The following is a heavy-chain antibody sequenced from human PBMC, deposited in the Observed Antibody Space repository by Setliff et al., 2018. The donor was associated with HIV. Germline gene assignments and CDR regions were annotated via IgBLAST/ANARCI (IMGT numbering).Heavy chain of an antibody. Sequence: SETLSLTCAVSGGSISSAYWSWVRQPPGKGLGWIGEIDHSGSTHYNPSLKSRFTISVDTSKNQFSLKVNSVTAADTAVYYCARGARLLAGYSDRWDYYYMGVWGKGTTVTVSS. D-gene: IGHD6-13*01. CDR2: IDHSGST. CDR1: GGSISSAY. J-gene: IGHJ6*03. CDR3: ARGARLLAGYSDRWDYYYMGV. V-gene: IGHV4-34*01.